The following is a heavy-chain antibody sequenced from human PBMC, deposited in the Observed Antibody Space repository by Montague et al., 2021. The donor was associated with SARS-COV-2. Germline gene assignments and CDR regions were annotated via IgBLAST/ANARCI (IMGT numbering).Heavy chain of an antibody. CDR3: ARVRYYGSGTSLGMDV. V-gene: IGHV4-34*01. CDR1: GGSFSGYY. CDR2: INHSGST. J-gene: IGHJ6*02. D-gene: IGHD3-10*01. Sequence: SETLSLTCVVYGGSFSGYYWSWIRQPPAKGLEWIGEINHSGSTNYYQSLKSRVTISVDTSKNQFSMKLSTVTAADTAVYYCARVRYYGSGTSLGMDVWGQGTTVTVSS.